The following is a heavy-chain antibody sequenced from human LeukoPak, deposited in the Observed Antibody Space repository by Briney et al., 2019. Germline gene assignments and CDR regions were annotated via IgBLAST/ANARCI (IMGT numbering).Heavy chain of an antibody. CDR2: ITTTSMTT. Sequence: GWSLRLSCAASGFTFSSYNMNWVRQAPWKGLEWISYITTTSMTTYYADSVKGRFTISRDNAKKSLYLQMSSLRDEDTAVYYCARDFSDPVDSWGQGTLVTVSS. CDR3: ARDFSDPVDS. V-gene: IGHV3-48*02. CDR1: GFTFSSYN. D-gene: IGHD6-25*01. J-gene: IGHJ4*02.